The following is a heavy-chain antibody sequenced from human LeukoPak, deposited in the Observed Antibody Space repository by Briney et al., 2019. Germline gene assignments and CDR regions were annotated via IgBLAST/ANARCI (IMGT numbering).Heavy chain of an antibody. Sequence: PSETLSLTCTVSGGSISSHSWTWIRQPAGKGLEWIGRFHTSGSTNYNPSLKSRVTMSVDTSKNQFSLRLTSVTAADTAVYYCASTAAGINPSYYYYMDVWGKGTTVTISS. V-gene: IGHV4-4*07. J-gene: IGHJ6*03. CDR1: GGSISSHS. CDR3: ASTAAGINPSYYYYMDV. CDR2: FHTSGST. D-gene: IGHD6-13*01.